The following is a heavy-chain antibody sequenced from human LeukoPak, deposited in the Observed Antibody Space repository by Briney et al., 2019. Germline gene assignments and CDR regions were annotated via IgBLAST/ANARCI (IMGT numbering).Heavy chain of an antibody. CDR1: GGSISSSSYY. CDR2: ISGSGGST. CDR3: AKEGEYSSGWYQVYYFDY. J-gene: IGHJ4*02. Sequence: ETLSLTCTVSGGSISSSSYYWGWIRQPPGKGLEWVSAISGSGGSTYYADSVKGRFTISRDNSKNTLYLQMNSLRAEDTAVYYCAKEGEYSSGWYQVYYFDYWGQGTLVTVSS. D-gene: IGHD6-19*01. V-gene: IGHV3-23*01.